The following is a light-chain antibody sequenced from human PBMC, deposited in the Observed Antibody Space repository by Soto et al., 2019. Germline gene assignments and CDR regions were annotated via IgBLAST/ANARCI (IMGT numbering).Light chain of an antibody. CDR1: SSDVGGYNY. CDR2: DVS. Sequence: QSALTQPASVSGSPGQSITISCTGTSSDVGGYNYVSWYQQHPGKAPKLMIYDVSNRPSGVSNRFSGSKSSNTASLTISGLQAEDEADYSCSSYTSSSTHVVFGGGTKLTVL. V-gene: IGLV2-14*01. CDR3: SSYTSSSTHVV. J-gene: IGLJ2*01.